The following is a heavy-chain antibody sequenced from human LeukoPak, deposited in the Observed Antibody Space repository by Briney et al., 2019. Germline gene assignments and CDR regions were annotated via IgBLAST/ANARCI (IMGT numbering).Heavy chain of an antibody. D-gene: IGHD2-15*01. CDR3: ASDVVVVVAAIRDY. J-gene: IGHJ4*02. CDR2: IRHDESNK. V-gene: IGHV3-30*02. Sequence: PGGSLRLSCAASGFTFSSYGMHWVRQAPGKGLEWVAFIRHDESNKYYADSVKGRFTISRDNSKNTLYLQMGSLRAEDTAVYYCASDVVVVVAAIRDYWGQGTLVTVPS. CDR1: GFTFSSYG.